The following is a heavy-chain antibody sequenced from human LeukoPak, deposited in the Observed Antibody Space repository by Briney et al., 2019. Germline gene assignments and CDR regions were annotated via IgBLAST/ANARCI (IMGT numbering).Heavy chain of an antibody. D-gene: IGHD2/OR15-2a*01. CDR2: ISYDGSNK. V-gene: IGHV3-30*18. CDR3: AKDQGGNFYGMDV. J-gene: IGHJ6*02. Sequence: GGSLRLSCAASGFTFSSYGMHWVRQAPGKGLEWVAVISYDGSNKYYADSVKGRFTISRDNSKNTLYLQINSLRAEDTAVYYCAKDQGGNFYGMDVWGQGTTVTVSS. CDR1: GFTFSSYG.